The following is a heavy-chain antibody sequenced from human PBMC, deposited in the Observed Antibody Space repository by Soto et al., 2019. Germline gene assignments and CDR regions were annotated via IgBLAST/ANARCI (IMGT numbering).Heavy chain of an antibody. CDR1: GYTFTSYA. CDR3: ARASGGNWNGDGRFKY. CDR2: IIPIFGTA. Sequence: SVKVSCKASGYTFTSYAISWVRQAPGQGLEWMGGIIPIFGTANYAQKFQGRVTITADESTSTAYMELSSLRSEDTAVSYCARASGGNWNGDGRFKYWRQRNLVIVCS. J-gene: IGHJ1*01. D-gene: IGHD1-1*01. V-gene: IGHV1-69*13.